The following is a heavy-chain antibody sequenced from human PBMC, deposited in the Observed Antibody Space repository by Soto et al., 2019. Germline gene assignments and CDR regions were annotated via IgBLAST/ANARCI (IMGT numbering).Heavy chain of an antibody. D-gene: IGHD1-20*01. V-gene: IGHV3-15*01. J-gene: IGHJ4*02. CDR2: IKSKTDGGTT. CDR1: GFTFSNAW. CDR3: TTPYNWAYDY. Sequence: GGSLRLSCAASGFTFSNAWMSWVRQAPGKGLEWVGRIKSKTDGGTTDYAVPVKGRITISRDDSKNTLYLHMNSLKTEDSAVYYCTTPYNWAYDYWGQGTMVTVSS.